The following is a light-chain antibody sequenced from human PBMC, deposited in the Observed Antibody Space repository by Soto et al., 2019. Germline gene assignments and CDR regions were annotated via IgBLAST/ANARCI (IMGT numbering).Light chain of an antibody. Sequence: EIVLTQSPGTLSLSPGERATLSCRASQSISNYLAWYQQRPGQSPRLLIYAASSRATGFPVRFRGDGSATDFPLTVSRLEPEDIAVYYRQQYGGSPRTFGQGTKLAIK. CDR2: AAS. J-gene: IGKJ2*01. CDR1: QSISNY. V-gene: IGKV3-20*01. CDR3: QQYGGSPRT.